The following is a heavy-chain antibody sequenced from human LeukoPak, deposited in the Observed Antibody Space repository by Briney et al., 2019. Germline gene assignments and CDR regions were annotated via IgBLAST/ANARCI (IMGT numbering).Heavy chain of an antibody. CDR1: GYTFTSYA. D-gene: IGHD6-13*01. J-gene: IGHJ4*02. CDR2: INAGNGNT. CDR3: ARSSAVLLGSLSGWYRPFFDY. Sequence: ASVKVSCKASGYTFTSYAMHWVRQAPGQRLEWMGWINAGNGNTKYSQKFQGRVTITRDTSASTAYMELSSLRSEDTAVYYCARSSAVLLGSLSGWYRPFFDYWGQGTLVTVSS. V-gene: IGHV1-3*01.